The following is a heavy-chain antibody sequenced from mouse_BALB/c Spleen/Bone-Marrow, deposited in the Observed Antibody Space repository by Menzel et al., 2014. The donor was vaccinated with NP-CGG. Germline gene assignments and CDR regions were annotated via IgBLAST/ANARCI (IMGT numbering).Heavy chain of an antibody. D-gene: IGHD2-13*01. J-gene: IGHJ4*01. CDR1: GYSFTGYT. CDR3: ARHGYGDYVAMDY. CDR2: INPYNGGT. V-gene: IGHV1-18*01. Sequence: VQLQQSGPELVKPGASMKISRKASGYSFTGYTMNWVKQSHGKNLEWIGHINPYNGGTSQNQKFKGKATLTVDKSSSTAYMELLSLTSEDSAVYYCARHGYGDYVAMDYWGQGTSVTVSS.